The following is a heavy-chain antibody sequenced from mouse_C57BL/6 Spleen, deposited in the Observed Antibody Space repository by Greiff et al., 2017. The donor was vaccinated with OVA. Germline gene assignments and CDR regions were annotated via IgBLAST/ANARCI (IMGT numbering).Heavy chain of an antibody. D-gene: IGHD1-1*02. CDR3: ARGWLGLYAMDY. Sequence: QVQLKESGPELVKPGASVKISCKASGYAFSSSWMNWVKQRPGKGLEWIGRIYPGDGDTNYNGKFKGKATLTADKSSSTAYMQLSSLTSEDSAVYFCARGWLGLYAMDYWGQGTSVTVSS. CDR1: GYAFSSSW. CDR2: IYPGDGDT. V-gene: IGHV1-82*01. J-gene: IGHJ4*01.